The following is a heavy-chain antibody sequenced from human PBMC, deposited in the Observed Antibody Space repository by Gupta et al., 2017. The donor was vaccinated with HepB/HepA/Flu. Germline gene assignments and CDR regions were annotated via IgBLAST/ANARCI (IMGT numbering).Heavy chain of an antibody. J-gene: IGHJ4*02. CDR1: GGSITTTNYY. Sequence: QLQLQESGPGLVKPSETLSLTCSVSGGSITTTNYYWGWIRQPPGKELEWIGSVYYSGSTHDNPSLKSRVTISVETSKNQFSLELSYVNAADTAVYYWARNRYNWYFDYWGQGTLVTVS. D-gene: IGHD1-1*01. CDR2: VYYSGST. CDR3: ARNRYNWYFDY. V-gene: IGHV4-39*01.